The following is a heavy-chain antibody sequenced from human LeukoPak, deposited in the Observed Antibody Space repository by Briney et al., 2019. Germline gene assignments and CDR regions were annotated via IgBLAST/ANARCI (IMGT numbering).Heavy chain of an antibody. CDR3: ARDRLTTRTGLGFDP. Sequence: MSSQTLSLTCAVSGGSISCGGYSWSWIRQPPGKGLEWIGYIYHSGSTYYNPSLKSRVTISVDRSKNQFSLKLSSVTAADTAVYYCARDRLTTRTGLGFDPWGQGTLVTVSS. CDR1: GGSISCGGYS. CDR2: IYHSGST. V-gene: IGHV4-30-2*01. J-gene: IGHJ5*02. D-gene: IGHD4-11*01.